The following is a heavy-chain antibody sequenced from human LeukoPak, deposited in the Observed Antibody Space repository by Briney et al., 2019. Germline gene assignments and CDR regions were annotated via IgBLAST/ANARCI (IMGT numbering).Heavy chain of an antibody. J-gene: IGHJ4*02. CDR1: GFTVSSNF. D-gene: IGHD6-19*01. Sequence: PGGSLRLSCAASGFTVSSNFMTWVRQAPGKGLEWVSIIYSGGDTYYADSVKGRFTISRDNSKNTLYLQMNSLRAEDTAVYYCAKSTSGWSFDSWGQGTPVSVSS. CDR2: IYSGGDT. V-gene: IGHV3-53*01. CDR3: AKSTSGWSFDS.